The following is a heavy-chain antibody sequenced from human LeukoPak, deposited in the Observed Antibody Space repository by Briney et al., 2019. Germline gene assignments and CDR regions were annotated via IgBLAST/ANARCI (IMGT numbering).Heavy chain of an antibody. CDR2: ISSSSSAI. V-gene: IGHV3-48*04. J-gene: IGHJ4*02. D-gene: IGHD1-26*01. CDR1: GFTFSNYG. CDR3: ARASGSLNLNY. Sequence: GRSLRLSCAASGFTFSNYGMHWVRQAPGKGLEWVSSISSSSSAIYYAASVKGRFTISRDNAKNTLYLQMNSLRAEDTAVYYCARASGSLNLNYWGQGTLVTVSS.